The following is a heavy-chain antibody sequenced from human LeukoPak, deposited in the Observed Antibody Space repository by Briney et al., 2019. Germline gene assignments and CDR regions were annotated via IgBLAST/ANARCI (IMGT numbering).Heavy chain of an antibody. D-gene: IGHD3-10*02. CDR3: AELGITMIGGV. Sequence: GGSLRLSCAASGLTFSNYGMHWVRQAPGKGPEWVAFIRYDGDNKYYADSVKGRFTISRDNAKNSLYLQMNSLRAEDTAVYYCAELGITMIGGVWGKGTTVTISS. J-gene: IGHJ6*04. CDR2: IRYDGDNK. V-gene: IGHV3-30*02. CDR1: GLTFSNYG.